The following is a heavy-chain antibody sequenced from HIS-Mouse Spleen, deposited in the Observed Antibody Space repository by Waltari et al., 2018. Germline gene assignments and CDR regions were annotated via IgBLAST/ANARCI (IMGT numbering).Heavy chain of an antibody. V-gene: IGHV4-34*01. CDR1: GGSFSCYY. J-gene: IGHJ4*02. D-gene: IGHD1-26*01. CDR2: INHSGST. CDR3: ARMGPASGSYGDY. Sequence: QVQLQQWGAGLLTPSETLSLTCAVYGGSFSCYYWSWIRQPPGKGLEWIGEINHSGSTNYNPSLKSRVTISVDTSKNQFSLKLSSVTAADTAVYYCARMGPASGSYGDYWGQGTLVTVSS.